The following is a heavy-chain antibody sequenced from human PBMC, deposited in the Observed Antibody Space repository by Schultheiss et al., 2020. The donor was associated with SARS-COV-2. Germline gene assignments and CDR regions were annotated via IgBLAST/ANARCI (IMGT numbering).Heavy chain of an antibody. CDR3: ASTSSDRAARPPFDY. V-gene: IGHV4-34*01. CDR1: GGSFSGYY. Sequence: SQTLSLTCAVYGGSFSGYYWSWIRQPPGKGLEWIGEINHSGSTNYNPSLKSRVTISVDTSKNQFSLKLSSVTAADTAVYYCASTSSDRAARPPFDYWGQGTLVTVSS. D-gene: IGHD6-6*01. J-gene: IGHJ4*02. CDR2: INHSGST.